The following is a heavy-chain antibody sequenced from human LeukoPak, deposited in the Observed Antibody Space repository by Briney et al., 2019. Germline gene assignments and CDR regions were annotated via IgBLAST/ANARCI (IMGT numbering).Heavy chain of an antibody. D-gene: IGHD1-1*01. J-gene: IGHJ5*02. V-gene: IGHV3-48*03. CDR1: GFTFSNYE. CDR3: ARLAVGYNSASNWFDP. CDR2: ISSSGSNI. Sequence: PGGSLRLPCVVSGFTFSNYEMNWVRQAPGKGLEWISYISSSGSNIYYADSVKGRFTISRDNAKNSLYLQMNSLRTEDTAVYYCARLAVGYNSASNWFDPWGQGTLVTVSS.